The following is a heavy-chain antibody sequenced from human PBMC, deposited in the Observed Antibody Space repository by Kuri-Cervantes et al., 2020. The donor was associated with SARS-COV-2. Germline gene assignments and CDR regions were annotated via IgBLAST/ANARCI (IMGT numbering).Heavy chain of an antibody. J-gene: IGHJ4*02. D-gene: IGHD4-17*01. CDR1: GFTFSDYY. CDR3: ARDSAWANGDNSYYFDF. CDR2: ISSSGSTI. V-gene: IGHV3-11*01. Sequence: GGSLRLSCAASGFTFSDYYMSWIRQAPGKGLEWVSYISSSGSTIHYADSVKGRFTISRDNTENSLVLQMDSLRAEDTAIYYCARDSAWANGDNSYYFDFWGQGTLVTVSS.